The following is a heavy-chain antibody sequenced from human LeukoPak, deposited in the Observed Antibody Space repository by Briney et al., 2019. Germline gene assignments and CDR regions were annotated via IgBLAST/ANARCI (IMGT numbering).Heavy chain of an antibody. J-gene: IGHJ6*02. D-gene: IGHD3-10*01. CDR3: ARAGGSGSYYHYYGMDV. CDR2: ISYDGSNK. V-gene: IGHV3-30*19. Sequence: PGGSLRLSCAASGFTFSNYGMHWVRQAPGKGLEWVAVISYDGSNKYYADSVKGRFTISRDNSKNTLYLQMNSLRTEDTAVYHCARAGGSGSYYHYYGMDVWGQGTTVTVSS. CDR1: GFTFSNYG.